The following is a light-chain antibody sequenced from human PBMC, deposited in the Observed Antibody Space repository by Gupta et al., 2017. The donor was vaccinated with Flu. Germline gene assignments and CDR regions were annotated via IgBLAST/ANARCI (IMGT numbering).Light chain of an antibody. CDR2: KAS. J-gene: IGKJ2*01. Sequence: SASVGDRVTITCRASQSINNWLAWYQQKPGKAPKLLIYKASSLQSGVPSRFSGRGSGTEFSLTISSLQPDDFAIYYCHQYNSYSPETFGQGTKLEIK. CDR1: QSINNW. CDR3: HQYNSYSPET. V-gene: IGKV1-5*03.